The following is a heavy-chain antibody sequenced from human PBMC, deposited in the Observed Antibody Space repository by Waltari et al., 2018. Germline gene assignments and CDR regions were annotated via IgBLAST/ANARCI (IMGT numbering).Heavy chain of an antibody. CDR3: ARAYCSSTSCYGDY. CDR1: GFTFSSYA. CDR2: ISYDGSNK. D-gene: IGHD2-2*01. Sequence: QVQLVESGGGVVQPGRSLRLSCAASGFTFSSYAMPLVRQGPSKGLEGLSVISYDGSNKYYADSVKGRFTISRDNSKNTLYLQMNSLRAEDTAVYYCARAYCSSTSCYGDYWGQGTLVTVSS. V-gene: IGHV3-30-3*01. J-gene: IGHJ4*02.